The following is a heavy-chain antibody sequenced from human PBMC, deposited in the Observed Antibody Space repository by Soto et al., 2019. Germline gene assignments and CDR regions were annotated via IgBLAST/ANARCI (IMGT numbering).Heavy chain of an antibody. J-gene: IGHJ6*02. Sequence: EVQLVQSAAEVKKPGESLTISCKGSGYTFTTYWIDWVRRMPGKGLEWMGMIYPGDSDTKYSPSFQGQITMSVDKSTNAAYLQWSSLRASDTAMYYCARSYDFWSGSYYYGMDVWGQGTTVTVSS. V-gene: IGHV5-51*01. CDR3: ARSYDFWSGSYYYGMDV. D-gene: IGHD3-3*01. CDR2: IYPGDSDT. CDR1: GYTFTTYW.